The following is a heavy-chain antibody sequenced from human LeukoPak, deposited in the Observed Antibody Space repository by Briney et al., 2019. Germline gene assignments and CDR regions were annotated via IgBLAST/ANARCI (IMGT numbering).Heavy chain of an antibody. CDR2: ISYDGSNK. V-gene: IGHV3-30*01. Sequence: GGSLRLSCAASGFIFGRYSLTWVRQAPGKGLEWVAVISYDGSNKYYADSVKGRFTISRDNSKNTLYLQMNSLRAEDTAVYYCARGGFDYWGQGTLVTVSS. J-gene: IGHJ4*02. CDR3: ARGGFDY. CDR1: GFIFGRYS.